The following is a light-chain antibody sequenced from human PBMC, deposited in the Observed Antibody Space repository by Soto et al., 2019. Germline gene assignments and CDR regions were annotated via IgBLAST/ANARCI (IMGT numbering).Light chain of an antibody. Sequence: DIQLTQSPSFLSASVGDRVTITCRASQAISSYLAWFQQKPGNAPKLLIHTASSLQSGVPSRFSGSGSGTEFTLTISSLQPEDFATYYCQQLSSYPITFGQGTRLDIK. CDR1: QAISSY. J-gene: IGKJ5*01. CDR2: TAS. V-gene: IGKV1-9*01. CDR3: QQLSSYPIT.